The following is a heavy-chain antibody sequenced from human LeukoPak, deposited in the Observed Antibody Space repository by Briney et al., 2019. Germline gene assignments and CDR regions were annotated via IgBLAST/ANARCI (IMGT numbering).Heavy chain of an antibody. CDR3: ARDSVAVGAPGVY. CDR2: ISTNTGNT. CDR1: GYTFTDYH. V-gene: IGHV1-18*04. D-gene: IGHD2-2*01. J-gene: IGHJ4*02. Sequence: ASVKVSCKASGYTFTDYHVHWVRQAPGQGLEWMGWISTNTGNTNYAQKFQDRVTMTIDTSTTTAYMELRGLTSDDTAVYYCARDSVAVGAPGVYWGQGTLVTVSS.